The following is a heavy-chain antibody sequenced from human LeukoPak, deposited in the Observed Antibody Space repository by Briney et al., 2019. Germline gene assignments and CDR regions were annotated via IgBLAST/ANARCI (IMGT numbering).Heavy chain of an antibody. D-gene: IGHD5-24*01. CDR3: ARDSEMAVFDY. Sequence: KTSETLSLTCTVSGGSISSYYWSWIRQPPGKGLEWIGYIYYSGSTNYNPSLKSRVTISVDTSKNQFSLKLSSATAADTAVYYCARDSEMAVFDYWGQGTLVTVSP. CDR1: GGSISSYY. J-gene: IGHJ4*02. CDR2: IYYSGST. V-gene: IGHV4-59*01.